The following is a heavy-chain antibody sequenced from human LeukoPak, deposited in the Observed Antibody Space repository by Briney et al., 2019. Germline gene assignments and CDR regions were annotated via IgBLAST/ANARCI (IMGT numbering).Heavy chain of an antibody. Sequence: SETLSLTCTVSGVSISSSNSYWGWIRQPPGKGLEWIGSIYYSGSTYYNPSLKSRVTISVDTSNNQFSLKLSSVTAADTAVYYCARSLHISAPFDVWGQGTLVTVSS. CDR1: GVSISSSNSY. CDR3: ARSLHISAPFDV. J-gene: IGHJ4*02. CDR2: IYYSGST. V-gene: IGHV4-39*01. D-gene: IGHD2-21*01.